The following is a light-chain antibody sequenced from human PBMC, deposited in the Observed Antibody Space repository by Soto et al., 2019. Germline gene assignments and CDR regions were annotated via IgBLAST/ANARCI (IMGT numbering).Light chain of an antibody. CDR2: ANR. V-gene: IGLV1-40*01. J-gene: IGLJ3*02. Sequence: QSVLTQPPSVSGALGQTVTISCTGSNTNIGAGYDVYWYQELPGTAPKLLIYANRNRPSGVPDRFSGSKSGTSASLAITGLQADDEADYFCQSHDSALSAWVFGGGTKLTVL. CDR3: QSHDSALSAWV. CDR1: NTNIGAGYD.